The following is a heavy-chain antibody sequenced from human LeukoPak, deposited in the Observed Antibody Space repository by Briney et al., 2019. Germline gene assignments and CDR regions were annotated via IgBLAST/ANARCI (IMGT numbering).Heavy chain of an antibody. CDR2: ISWNSGSI. CDR1: GFTFDDYA. J-gene: IGHJ3*02. Sequence: GRSLRLSCAASGFTFDDYAVHWVRQAPGKGLEWVSGISWNSGSIGYADSVKGRFTISRDNAKNSLYLQMNSLRAEDTALYYCAKDEYDAFDIWGQGTMVTVSS. V-gene: IGHV3-9*01. D-gene: IGHD2/OR15-2a*01. CDR3: AKDEYDAFDI.